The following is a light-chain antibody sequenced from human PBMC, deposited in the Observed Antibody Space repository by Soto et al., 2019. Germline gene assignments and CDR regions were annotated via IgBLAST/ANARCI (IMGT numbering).Light chain of an antibody. J-gene: IGLJ2*01. CDR3: PVWDSSRVV. V-gene: IGLV3-9*01. CDR1: NIGSKN. CDR2: RDS. Sequence: SYELTQPLSVSVALGQTARITCGGNNIGSKNVHWYQQKPGQAPVLVIYRDSNRPSGIPERFSGSNSGNTATPTISRAQAGDAADYCCPVWDSSRVVFGGGTKLTVL.